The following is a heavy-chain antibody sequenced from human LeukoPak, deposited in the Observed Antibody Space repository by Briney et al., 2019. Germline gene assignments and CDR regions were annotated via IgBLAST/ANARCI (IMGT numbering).Heavy chain of an antibody. CDR3: AKGETTTVTTLSDY. V-gene: IGHV3-23*01. D-gene: IGHD4-17*01. J-gene: IGHJ4*02. CDR1: GFTFSSYA. Sequence: GGSLRLSCAASGFTFSSYAMNWVRQTPGEGLEWVSAISGSGGSTYYADSVKGRFTISRDNSKNTLYLQMDSLRAEDMAVYYCAKGETTTVTTLSDYWGQGTLVTVSS. CDR2: ISGSGGST.